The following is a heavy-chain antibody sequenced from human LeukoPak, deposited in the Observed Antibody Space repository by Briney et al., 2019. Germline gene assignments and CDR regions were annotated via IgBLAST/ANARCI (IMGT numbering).Heavy chain of an antibody. D-gene: IGHD3-16*01. CDR3: ARGNYDDSYAYGGDFDS. V-gene: IGHV4-59*01. CDR2: MSNSGST. Sequence: TSETLSLTCSVSGGSISSFYWNWIRQPPGKGLEWIGYMSNSGSTDYNPSLKSRLTISVDTSKNHLSLRLSSVTAADTAVYYCARGNYDDSYAYGGDFDSWGQGTLVTVSS. CDR1: GGSISSFY. J-gene: IGHJ4*02.